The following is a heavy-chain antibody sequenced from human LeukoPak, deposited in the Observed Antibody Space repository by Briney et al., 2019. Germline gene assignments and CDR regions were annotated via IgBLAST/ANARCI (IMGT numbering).Heavy chain of an antibody. Sequence: GAPVKVSCKASGYTFTSYDINWVRQATGQGLEWMGWMNPNSGNTGYAQKFQGRVTMTRNTSISTAYMELSSLRSEDTAVYYCARGAGNYYDSSGYYHHDYWGQGTLVTVSS. CDR3: ARGAGNYYDSSGYYHHDY. CDR2: MNPNSGNT. D-gene: IGHD3-22*01. V-gene: IGHV1-8*01. J-gene: IGHJ4*02. CDR1: GYTFTSYD.